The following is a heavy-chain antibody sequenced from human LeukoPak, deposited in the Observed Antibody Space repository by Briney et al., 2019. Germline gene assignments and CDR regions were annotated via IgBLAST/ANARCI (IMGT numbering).Heavy chain of an antibody. Sequence: KSGGSLRLSRVASGFTFSSYTMNWVRQAPGKGLEWVSCISSSSRSIYYEDSVKGRFTISRDNAENSLYLHMNSLRAEDTAVYYCARGGGYDPFDSWGQGTLVTVSS. CDR1: GFTFSSYT. V-gene: IGHV3-21*01. J-gene: IGHJ4*02. CDR2: ISSSSRSI. D-gene: IGHD5-12*01. CDR3: ARGGGYDPFDS.